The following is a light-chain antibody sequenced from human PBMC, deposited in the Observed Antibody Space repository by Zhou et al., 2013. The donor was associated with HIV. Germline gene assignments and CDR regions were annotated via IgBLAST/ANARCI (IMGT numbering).Light chain of an antibody. J-gene: IGKJ4*01. V-gene: IGKV3D-15*01. Sequence: EIVMTQSPATLSVSPGERATLSCRASQSVSSNLAWYQQKPGQAPRLIMYGASTRATDVPARFSGSGSGTEFTLTISSLQSEDXAIYYCQQYHIWLSFGGGTKVXIK. CDR1: QSVSSN. CDR2: GAS. CDR3: QQYHIWLS.